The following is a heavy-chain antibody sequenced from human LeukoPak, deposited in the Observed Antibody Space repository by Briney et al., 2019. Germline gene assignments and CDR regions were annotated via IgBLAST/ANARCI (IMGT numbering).Heavy chain of an antibody. CDR3: ARVPSSAHQLFSSDY. Sequence: ASVKVSCKASGYSFNNYGISWVRQAPGQGLEWMGWISAYDGETRCKQNPQGRVTMATDTSTSTAYMELTSLTTDDTAVYYCARVPSSAHQLFSSDYWGQGTLVTVSS. V-gene: IGHV1-18*01. CDR2: ISAYDGET. J-gene: IGHJ4*02. CDR1: GYSFNNYG. D-gene: IGHD3-10*01.